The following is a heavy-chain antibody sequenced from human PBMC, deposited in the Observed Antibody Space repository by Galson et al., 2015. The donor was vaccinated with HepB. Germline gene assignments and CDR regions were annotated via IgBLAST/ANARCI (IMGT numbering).Heavy chain of an antibody. Sequence: SLRLSCAASGFTFSSYAMHWVRQAPGKGLEYVSAISSNGGSTYYANSVKGRFTISRDNAKNSLYLQMNSLRGEDSAVYYCSRHASNKYGISPTGTSNYYGVDVWGQGTTVSVSS. CDR1: GFTFSSYA. D-gene: IGHD6-13*01. CDR3: SRHASNKYGISPTGTSNYYGVDV. J-gene: IGHJ6*02. V-gene: IGHV3-64*01. CDR2: ISSNGGST.